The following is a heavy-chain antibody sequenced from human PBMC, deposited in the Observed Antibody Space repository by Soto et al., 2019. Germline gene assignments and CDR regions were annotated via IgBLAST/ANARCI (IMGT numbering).Heavy chain of an antibody. J-gene: IGHJ5*02. V-gene: IGHV4-59*08. D-gene: IGHD5-12*01. CDR1: GGSISSYY. CDR3: ARADSGYDSFWFDP. CDR2: IYYSGIT. Sequence: SETLSLTCTVSGGSISSYYWSWIRQPPGKGLEWIGYIYYSGITNYNPSLKSRVTISVDTSKNQFSLKLSSVTAADTAVYYCARADSGYDSFWFDPWGQGTLVTVSS.